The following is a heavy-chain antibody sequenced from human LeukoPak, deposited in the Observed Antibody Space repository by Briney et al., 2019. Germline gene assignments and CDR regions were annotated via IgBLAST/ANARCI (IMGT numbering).Heavy chain of an antibody. J-gene: IGHJ4*02. Sequence: SETLSLTCTVSGGSISSSSYYWGWIRQPPGKGLEWIGSIYYSGSTYYNPFLKSRVTISVDTSKNQFSLKLSSVTAADTAVYYCASLPYYYDSSGYPPRGDYWGQGTLVTVSS. D-gene: IGHD3-22*01. CDR2: IYYSGST. V-gene: IGHV4-39*01. CDR1: GGSISSSSYY. CDR3: ASLPYYYDSSGYPPRGDY.